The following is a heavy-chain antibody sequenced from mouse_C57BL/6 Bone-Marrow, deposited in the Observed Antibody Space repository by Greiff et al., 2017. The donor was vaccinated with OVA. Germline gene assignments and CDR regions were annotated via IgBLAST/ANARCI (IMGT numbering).Heavy chain of an antibody. CDR1: GFTFSDYG. V-gene: IGHV5-17*01. Sequence: EVKVVESGGGLVKPGGSLKLSCAASGFTFSDYGMHWVRQAPETGLEWVAYISSGSSTIYYADTVKGRFTISRDNAKNTLFLQMTSLRSEDTAMYYCARGDYGHWYFDVWGTGTTVTVSS. J-gene: IGHJ1*03. CDR3: ARGDYGHWYFDV. CDR2: ISSGSSTI. D-gene: IGHD1-1*01.